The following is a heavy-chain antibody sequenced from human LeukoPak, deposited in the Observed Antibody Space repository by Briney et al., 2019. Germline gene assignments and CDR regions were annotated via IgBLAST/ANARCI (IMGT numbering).Heavy chain of an antibody. D-gene: IGHD1-26*01. Sequence: ASVKVSFKASGYTFTSYGIIWVRQAPGQGLEWMGWISAYNGNTNYAQKLQGRVTMTTDTSTSTAYMELRSLRSDDTAVYYCARDLPGKVGATNLAYWGQGTLVTVSS. CDR2: ISAYNGNT. V-gene: IGHV1-18*01. J-gene: IGHJ4*02. CDR1: GYTFTSYG. CDR3: ARDLPGKVGATNLAY.